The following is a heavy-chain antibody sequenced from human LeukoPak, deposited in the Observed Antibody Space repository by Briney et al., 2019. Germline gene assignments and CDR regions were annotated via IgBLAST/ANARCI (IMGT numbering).Heavy chain of an antibody. J-gene: IGHJ4*02. V-gene: IGHV4-61*01. D-gene: IGHD3-3*01. CDR2: IYYSGST. Sequence: SETLSLTCTVSGGSISSSSYYWGWLRQPPGKGLEWIGYIYYSGSTNYNPSLKSRVTISVDTSKNQLSLKLSSVTAADTAVYYCAREVLWSGYFDYWGQGTLVTVSS. CDR1: GGSISSSSYY. CDR3: AREVLWSGYFDY.